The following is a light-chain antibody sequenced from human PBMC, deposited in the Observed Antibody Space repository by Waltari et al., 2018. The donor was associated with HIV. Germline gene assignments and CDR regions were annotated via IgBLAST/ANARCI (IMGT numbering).Light chain of an antibody. J-gene: IGLJ3*02. V-gene: IGLV2-14*03. CDR3: SSYTSSSTWV. Sequence: QSALTQPASVSGSPGQSITISCTGTSSDVGGYNYVSWYQQQPGKAPKLMIYDVTNRPSGVSNRFSGSKSGNTASLTISGLQLEDEADYYCSSYTSSSTWVFGGGTKLTVL. CDR1: SSDVGGYNY. CDR2: DVT.